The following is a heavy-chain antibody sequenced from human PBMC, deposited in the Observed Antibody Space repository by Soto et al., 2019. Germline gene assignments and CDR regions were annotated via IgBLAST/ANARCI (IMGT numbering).Heavy chain of an antibody. J-gene: IGHJ4*02. V-gene: IGHV4-31*03. CDR1: GGSISSGGYY. CDR3: ARAVANYGITFSTIDY. D-gene: IGHD3-16*01. CDR2: IYYSGST. Sequence: SENLSLTCTVSGGSISSGGYYWSWIRQHPGKGLEWIGYIYYSGSTYYNPSLKSRVTISVDTSKNQFSLKLSSVTAADTAVYYCARAVANYGITFSTIDYWGQGTLLTVSS.